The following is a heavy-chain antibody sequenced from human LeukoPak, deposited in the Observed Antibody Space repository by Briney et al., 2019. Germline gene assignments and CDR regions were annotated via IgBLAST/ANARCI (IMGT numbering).Heavy chain of an antibody. D-gene: IGHD2-15*01. CDR1: GGSFSGYY. V-gene: IGHV4-34*01. J-gene: IGHJ5*02. Sequence: SETLSLTCAVYGGSFSGYYWSWLRQPPGKGLEWIGEINHSGSTNYNPSLKSRVTISVDTSKNQFSLKLSSVTAADTAVYYCAREYCSGGSCYHNWFDPWGQGTLVTVSS. CDR3: AREYCSGGSCYHNWFDP. CDR2: INHSGST.